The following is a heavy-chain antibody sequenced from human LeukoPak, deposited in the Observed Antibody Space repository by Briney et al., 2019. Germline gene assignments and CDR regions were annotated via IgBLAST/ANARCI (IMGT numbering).Heavy chain of an antibody. D-gene: IGHD3-22*01. CDR1: GGSFSGYY. V-gene: IGHV4-34*01. CDR2: INHSGST. Sequence: TPSETLSLTCAVYGGSFSGYYWSWIRQPPGKGLEWIGEINHSGSTNYNPSLKSRVTISVDTSKNQFSLKLSSVTAADTAVYYCARGPIAYYDSSGYYPWGQGTLVTASS. CDR3: ARGPIAYYDSSGYYP. J-gene: IGHJ5*02.